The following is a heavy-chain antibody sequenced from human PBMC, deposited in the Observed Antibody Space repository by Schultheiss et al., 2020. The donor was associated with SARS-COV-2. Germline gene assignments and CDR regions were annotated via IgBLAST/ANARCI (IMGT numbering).Heavy chain of an antibody. CDR1: GFTFSDYY. Sequence: GESLKISCAASGFTFSDYYMSWIRQAPGKGLEWVSRINSDGSSTSYADSVKGRFTISRDNAKNTLYLQMNSLRAEDTAVYYCARRGYSYGLPLDYWGQGTLVTVSS. CDR3: ARRGYSYGLPLDY. J-gene: IGHJ4*02. D-gene: IGHD5-18*01. V-gene: IGHV3-74*01. CDR2: INSDGSST.